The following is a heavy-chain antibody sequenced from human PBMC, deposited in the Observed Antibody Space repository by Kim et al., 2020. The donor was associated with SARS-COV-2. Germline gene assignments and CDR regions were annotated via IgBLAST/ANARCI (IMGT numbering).Heavy chain of an antibody. Sequence: SETLSLTCAVYGGSFSGYYWSWIRQPPGKGLEWIGEINHSGSTNYNPSLKSRVTISVDTSKNQFSLKLSSVTAADTAVYYCARRRKFDYWGQGTLVTVSS. D-gene: IGHD6-6*01. CDR3: ARRRKFDY. V-gene: IGHV4-34*01. CDR2: INHSGST. CDR1: GGSFSGYY. J-gene: IGHJ4*02.